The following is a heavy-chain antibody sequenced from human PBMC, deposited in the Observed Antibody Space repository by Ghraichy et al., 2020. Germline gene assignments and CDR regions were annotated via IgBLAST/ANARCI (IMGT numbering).Heavy chain of an antibody. Sequence: GGSLRLSCAASGFTFSSYAMHWVRQAPGKGLEWVAVLSYDGGNKYYADSVKGRFTISRDDSKNTLYLQMNSLRAEDTAVYYCARDRKGSGWSTFDYWGQGTLVTVSS. D-gene: IGHD6-19*01. CDR2: LSYDGGNK. J-gene: IGHJ4*02. CDR1: GFTFSSYA. V-gene: IGHV3-30-3*01. CDR3: ARDRKGSGWSTFDY.